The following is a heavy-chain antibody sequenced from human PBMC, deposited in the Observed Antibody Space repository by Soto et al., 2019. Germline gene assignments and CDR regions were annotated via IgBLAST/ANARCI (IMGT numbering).Heavy chain of an antibody. CDR1: GGSVIGHY. V-gene: IGHV4-59*02. CDR2: RFYRGSGGI. CDR3: ARAFYGPSAAGVAFEL. Sequence: LSLTFSVAGGSVIGHYWAWIRQSPGQGLEWLAHRFYRGSGGIKINPSLKSRVSISVVTSTKHVSLRLTSVTAADTAVYYCARAFYGPSAAGVAFELWGPGTMVPVSS. J-gene: IGHJ3*01. D-gene: IGHD3-10*01.